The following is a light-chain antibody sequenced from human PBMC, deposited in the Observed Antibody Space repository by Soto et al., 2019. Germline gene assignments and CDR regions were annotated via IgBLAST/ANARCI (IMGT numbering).Light chain of an antibody. CDR2: DVN. V-gene: IGLV2-8*01. CDR3: VSFAGGTYV. J-gene: IGLJ1*01. Sequence: QSVLTPPASPSGSPGQSVTISCTGTSSDVGAYIFVSWYQQHPGKAPKLMVYDVNRRPPGVPDRFFGSKSGNTASLTVSGLQAEDEADYYCVSFAGGTYVFGTGTKVTVL. CDR1: SSDVGAYIF.